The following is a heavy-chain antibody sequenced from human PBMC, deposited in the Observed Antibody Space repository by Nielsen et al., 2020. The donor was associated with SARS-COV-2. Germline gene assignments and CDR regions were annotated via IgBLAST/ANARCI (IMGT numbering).Heavy chain of an antibody. V-gene: IGHV4-59*01. CDR2: IYHSGIT. D-gene: IGHD3-22*01. J-gene: IGHJ4*02. Sequence: SETLSLTCSVSGASISSYYWSWIRQPPGKGLEWIGYIYHSGITKINPSLKSRVTISVDTSKNQFSLKLSSVNAAYTALYSCASSNYYDSSGYLYWGQGTLVTVSS. CDR3: ASSNYYDSSGYLY. CDR1: GASISSYY.